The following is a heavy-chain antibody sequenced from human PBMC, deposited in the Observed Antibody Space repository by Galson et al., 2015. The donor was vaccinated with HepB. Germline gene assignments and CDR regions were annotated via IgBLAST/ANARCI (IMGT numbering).Heavy chain of an antibody. V-gene: IGHV1-46*01. CDR2: INPSGGGT. CDR1: GYTFTGYY. D-gene: IGHD3-10*01. J-gene: IGHJ5*02. Sequence: SVKVSCKASGYTFTGYYMHWVRQAPGQGLEWMGIINPSGGGTSYAQKFQGRVTMTRDTSTSTVYMELSSLTSEDTAVYYCARDRSTTAPTRGDWFDPWGQGTLVTVSS. CDR3: ARDRSTTAPTRGDWFDP.